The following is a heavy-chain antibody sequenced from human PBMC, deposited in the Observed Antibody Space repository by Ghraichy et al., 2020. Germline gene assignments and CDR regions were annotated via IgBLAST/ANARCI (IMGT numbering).Heavy chain of an antibody. D-gene: IGHD6-19*01. Sequence: SETLSLTCTVSGGSISSYYWSWIRQPPGKGLEWIGYIYYSGSTNYNPSLKSRVTISVDTSKNQFSLKLSSVTAADTAVYYCAREVLYSSGLLFDYWGQGTLVTVSS. CDR2: IYYSGST. V-gene: IGHV4-59*01. J-gene: IGHJ4*02. CDR3: AREVLYSSGLLFDY. CDR1: GGSISSYY.